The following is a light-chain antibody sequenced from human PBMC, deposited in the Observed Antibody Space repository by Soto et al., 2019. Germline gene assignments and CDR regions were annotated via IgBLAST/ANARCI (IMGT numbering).Light chain of an antibody. CDR2: EVS. CDR1: QSLENSDGKTY. Sequence: DIVMTQSPLSLPVTPGEPASISCRSSQSLENSDGKTYLSWFKQRPGQSPRRLISEVSKRDSGVPDRIRGSGLGTDFTLHISSVEAEDVGVYYCMQGRHLAWTFGQGTKVDIK. CDR3: MQGRHLAWT. J-gene: IGKJ1*01. V-gene: IGKV2-30*01.